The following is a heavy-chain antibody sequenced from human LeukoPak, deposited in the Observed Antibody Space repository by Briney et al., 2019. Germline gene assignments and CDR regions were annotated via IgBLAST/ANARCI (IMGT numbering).Heavy chain of an antibody. D-gene: IGHD5-12*01. CDR1: GFTFSSYS. J-gene: IGHJ4*02. V-gene: IGHV3-21*01. CDR2: ISSRSSYI. CDR3: AREVATTFDY. Sequence: PGGSLRLSCAASGFTFSSYSMNWVRQAPGKGLEWVSSISSRSSYIYYADSVKGRFTISRDNAKNSLYLQMNSLRAEDTAVYYCAREVATTFDYWGQGTLVTVSS.